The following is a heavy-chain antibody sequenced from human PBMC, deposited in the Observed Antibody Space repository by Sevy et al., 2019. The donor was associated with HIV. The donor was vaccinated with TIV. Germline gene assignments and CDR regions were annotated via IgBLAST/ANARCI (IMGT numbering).Heavy chain of an antibody. J-gene: IGHJ5*02. V-gene: IGHV3-23*01. Sequence: GGSLRLSCAASGFTFNTHAMTWVRQAPGKGLEWVSVISGPGLSTYYADSVKGRFTISRDNSKNTLYLQMNSLRAEDTAVYYCAKEHDNSWFDPWGQGTLVTVSS. CDR1: GFTFNTHA. D-gene: IGHD3-9*01. CDR3: AKEHDNSWFDP. CDR2: ISGPGLST.